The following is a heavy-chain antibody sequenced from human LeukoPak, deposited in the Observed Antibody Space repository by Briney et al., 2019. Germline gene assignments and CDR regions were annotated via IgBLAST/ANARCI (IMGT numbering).Heavy chain of an antibody. Sequence: PSETLSLTCSVSGGSITSGSYYWSWLRQPAGKGLEWIGRIYSSGTTNKSPTPKRRGPISVATSKTQFSPKWSVGHAGHTGSDNDRETHTYLPSLKSRVTISVDTSKNQFTLKLTSVTASDTAVYYCAREDYSSGWYLGFDYWGQGTLVTVSS. CDR3: RETHTYLPSLKSRVTISVDTSKNQFTLKLTSVTASDTAVYYCAREDYSSGWYLGFDY. D-gene: IGHD1-1*01. CDR2: IYSSGTT. CDR1: GGSITSGSYY. V-gene: IGHV4-61*02. J-gene: IGHJ4*02.